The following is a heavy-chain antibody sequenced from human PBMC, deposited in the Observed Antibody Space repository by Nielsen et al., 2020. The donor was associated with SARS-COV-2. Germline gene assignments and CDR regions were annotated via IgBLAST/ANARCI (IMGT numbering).Heavy chain of an antibody. Sequence: SVKVSCKASGGTFSGYAVNWVRQAPGQGLEWMGRVIPVLGTANYAQKFQDRVTITADKSTSTAYMELSSLRSEDTAVYYCARDSTMVRGGGGYPGPFDIWGQGTMVTVSS. V-gene: IGHV1-69*04. CDR2: VIPVLGTA. D-gene: IGHD3-10*01. J-gene: IGHJ3*02. CDR1: GGTFSGYA. CDR3: ARDSTMVRGGGGYPGPFDI.